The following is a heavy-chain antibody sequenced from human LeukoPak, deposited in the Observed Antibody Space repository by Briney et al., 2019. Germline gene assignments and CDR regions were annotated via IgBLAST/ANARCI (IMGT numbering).Heavy chain of an antibody. D-gene: IGHD3-3*01. CDR3: TTRIITTSDY. CDR2: IKTKADAETR. CDR1: GFSFSNAW. J-gene: IGHJ4*02. Sequence: GGSLRLSCAASGFSFSNAWMNWVRQSPGKGLEWLGRIKTKADAETREYSAPVKGRFTISRDDSKNTLFLQMNSLKADDTAVYYCTTRIITTSDYWGQGVLVTVSS. V-gene: IGHV3-15*01.